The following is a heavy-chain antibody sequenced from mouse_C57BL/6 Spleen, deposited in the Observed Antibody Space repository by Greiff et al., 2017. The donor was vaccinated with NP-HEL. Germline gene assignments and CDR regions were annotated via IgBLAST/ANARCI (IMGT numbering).Heavy chain of an antibody. Sequence: EVKLVEFGGGLVKPGGSLKLSCAASGFTFSDYGMHWVRQAPEKGLEWVAYISSGSSTIYYADTVKGRFTISRDNAKNTLFLQMTSLRSEDTAMYYCARPLATVVAPGFAYWGQGTLVTVSA. V-gene: IGHV5-17*01. CDR2: ISSGSSTI. CDR3: ARPLATVVAPGFAY. J-gene: IGHJ3*01. CDR1: GFTFSDYG. D-gene: IGHD1-1*01.